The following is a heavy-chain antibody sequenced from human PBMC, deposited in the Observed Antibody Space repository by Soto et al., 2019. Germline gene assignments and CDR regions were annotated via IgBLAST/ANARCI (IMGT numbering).Heavy chain of an antibody. Sequence: QVQLVQSGAEVKKPGSSVKVSCKASGGSLSNYAISWVRQAPGQGLKWMGGIIPVLGTANYPQKSQGRVTITTDESTSVAYMELRSLRSDDTAVYYCARGIPRRGYLSWDAFDIWGQGTMVTVSS. CDR1: GGSLSNYA. CDR2: IIPVLGTA. CDR3: ARGIPRRGYLSWDAFDI. D-gene: IGHD3-16*02. V-gene: IGHV1-69*01. J-gene: IGHJ3*02.